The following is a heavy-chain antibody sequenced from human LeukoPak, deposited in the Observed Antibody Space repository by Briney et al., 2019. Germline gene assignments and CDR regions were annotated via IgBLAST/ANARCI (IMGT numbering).Heavy chain of an antibody. J-gene: IGHJ5*02. CDR2: TSYDGSQE. Sequence: GGSLRLSCAASGFTFSSYWMHWVRQAPGKGLEWVAVTSYDGSQEYYADSVKGRFTISRDNSKNTLYLQMNSLRAEDTAVYYCAKDLRIHYDYRGFDPWGQGTLVTVSS. CDR3: AKDLRIHYDYRGFDP. CDR1: GFTFSSYW. D-gene: IGHD3-16*01. V-gene: IGHV3-30*18.